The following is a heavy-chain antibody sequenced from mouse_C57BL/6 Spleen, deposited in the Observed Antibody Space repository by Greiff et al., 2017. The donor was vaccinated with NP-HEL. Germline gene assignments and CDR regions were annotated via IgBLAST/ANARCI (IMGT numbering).Heavy chain of an antibody. CDR2: ISYDGSN. CDR1: GYSITSGYY. Sequence: DVQLQESGPGLVKPSQSLSLTCSVTGYSITSGYYWNWIRQFPGNKLEWMGYISYDGSNNYNPSLKNRISITRDTSKNQFFLKLNSVTTEDTATYYCAIDGYYWFAYWGQGTLVTVSA. CDR3: AIDGYYWFAY. V-gene: IGHV3-6*01. J-gene: IGHJ3*01. D-gene: IGHD2-3*01.